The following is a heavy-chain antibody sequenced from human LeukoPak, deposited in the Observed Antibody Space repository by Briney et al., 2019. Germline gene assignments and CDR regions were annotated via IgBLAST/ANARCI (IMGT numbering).Heavy chain of an antibody. J-gene: IGHJ4*02. V-gene: IGHV3-53*01. CDR3: ARQKGWWRPFDY. CDR2: IYSGGST. Sequence: GGSLRLSSAASGFTVSSNYMSWVRQAPGKGLEWVSVIYSGGSTYYADSVKGRFTISRDNSKNTLYLQMNSLRAEDTAVYYCARQKGWWRPFDYWGQGTLVTVSS. D-gene: IGHD2-15*01. CDR1: GFTVSSNY.